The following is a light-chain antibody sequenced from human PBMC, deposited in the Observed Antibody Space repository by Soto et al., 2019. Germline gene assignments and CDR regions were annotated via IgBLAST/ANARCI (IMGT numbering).Light chain of an antibody. CDR3: QTYSSVPV. CDR1: QDIRNF. J-gene: IGKJ3*01. V-gene: IGKV1-27*01. Sequence: DIQMTQSPTSLSASVGDRVTITCRASQDIRNFVAWYQQKPGKAPKLLIYAASTLQSGVPSRFSGSGSGTDFTLTINSLQPEDVATYYCQTYSSVPVFGPGTKVEIK. CDR2: AAS.